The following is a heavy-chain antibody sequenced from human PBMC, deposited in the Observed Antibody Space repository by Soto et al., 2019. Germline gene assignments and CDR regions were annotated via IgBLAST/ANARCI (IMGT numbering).Heavy chain of an antibody. Sequence: ASVKVSCKTSGYTFTSFQMHWVRQAPGQGLEWMGIINPGSGSTNYAQKFQGRVTMTGDTSTRTIYMELSSLRSEDTAVYYCANCRLPAIPVAADYWGQGTLVTVSS. CDR2: INPGSGST. V-gene: IGHV1-46*01. D-gene: IGHD2-2*01. CDR3: ANCRLPAIPVAADY. CDR1: GYTFTSFQ. J-gene: IGHJ4*02.